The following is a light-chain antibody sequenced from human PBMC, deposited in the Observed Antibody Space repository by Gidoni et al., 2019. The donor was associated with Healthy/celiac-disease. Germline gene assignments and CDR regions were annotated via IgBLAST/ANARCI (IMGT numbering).Light chain of an antibody. J-gene: IGKJ3*01. V-gene: IGKV1-9*01. CDR3: QQLNSYPLVT. CDR1: QGISSY. CDR2: AAS. Sequence: DIQLTQSPSFLSASVGDRVTITCRASQGISSYLAWYQQKPGKAPKLLIYAASTLQSGVPSRFSGIGSWTEFTLTISSLQPEDFATYYCQQLNSYPLVTFGPGTKVDIK.